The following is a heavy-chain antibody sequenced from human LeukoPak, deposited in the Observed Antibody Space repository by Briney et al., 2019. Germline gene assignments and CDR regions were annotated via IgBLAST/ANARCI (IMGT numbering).Heavy chain of an antibody. CDR2: MSNNGNT. CDR1: GGSVVSGTYY. J-gene: IGHJ2*01. CDR3: ARALGYFDL. Sequence: SETLSLTCTVSGGSVVSGTYYWSWIRQPPGKELEWIGYMSNNGNTNYNPSLKSRVTISVDTSKNQFSLKLSSVTAADTAVYYCARALGYFDLWGRGTLVTVSS. V-gene: IGHV4-61*01.